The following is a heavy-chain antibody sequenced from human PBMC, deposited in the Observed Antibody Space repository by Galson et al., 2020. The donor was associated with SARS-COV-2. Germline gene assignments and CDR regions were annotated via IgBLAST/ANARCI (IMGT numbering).Heavy chain of an antibody. CDR1: GYTFTSYG. CDR3: ARDTLYYDYVWGSYLLDV. V-gene: IGHV1-18*04. D-gene: IGHD3-16*02. Sequence: ASAKISCKSSGYTFTSYGISWVRQAPGQGLEWMGWISAYNGNTNYAQKIQGRVTMTTDTSTSTAYMELRSLRSDDTAVYYCARDTLYYDYVWGSYLLDVWCRGTTVTVSS. CDR2: ISAYNGNT. J-gene: IGHJ6*02.